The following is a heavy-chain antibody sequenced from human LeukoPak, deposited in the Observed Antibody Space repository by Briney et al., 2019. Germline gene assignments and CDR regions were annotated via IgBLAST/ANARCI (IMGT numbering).Heavy chain of an antibody. CDR1: GFTFNTYA. J-gene: IGHJ3*02. V-gene: IGHV3-23*01. Sequence: GGSLGLSCAASGFTFNTYAMNWVRQAPGKGLEWVSASSGSDGRTYYADSVKGRFTISRDSFKNMLFLQMNSLRVEDTAVYYCARNYYYDSSGGAFDIWGQGTMVTVSS. CDR2: SSGSDGRT. D-gene: IGHD3-22*01. CDR3: ARNYYYDSSGGAFDI.